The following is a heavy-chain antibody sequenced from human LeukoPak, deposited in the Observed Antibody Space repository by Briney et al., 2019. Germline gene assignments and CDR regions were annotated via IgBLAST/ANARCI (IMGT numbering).Heavy chain of an antibody. CDR3: ARGRRSYSSSWSDTIYYFDY. CDR1: GYTFTSYD. J-gene: IGHJ4*02. CDR2: MNPNSGNT. D-gene: IGHD6-13*01. V-gene: IGHV1-8*01. Sequence: ASVKVSCKASGYTFTSYDINWVRQATGQGLEWMGWMNPNSGNTGYAQKFQGRVTMTRNTSISTAYMELSSLRSEDTAVYYCARGRRSYSSSWSDTIYYFDYWGQGTLVTVSS.